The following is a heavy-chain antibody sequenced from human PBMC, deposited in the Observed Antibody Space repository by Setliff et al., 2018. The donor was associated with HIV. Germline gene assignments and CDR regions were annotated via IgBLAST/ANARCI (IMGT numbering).Heavy chain of an antibody. CDR3: TRDVVIGGDYISDY. V-gene: IGHV4-59*11. CDR1: GGSISSHY. D-gene: IGHD4-17*01. Sequence: PSETLSLTCSVSGGSISSHYWSWIRQPPGKGLEWLGYIYYSGVTHYNPSLKSRVTISVDASKNQFSLRLTSLTAAGTAVYYCTRDVVIGGDYISDYWGEGRLVTVSS. J-gene: IGHJ4*02. CDR2: IYYSGVT.